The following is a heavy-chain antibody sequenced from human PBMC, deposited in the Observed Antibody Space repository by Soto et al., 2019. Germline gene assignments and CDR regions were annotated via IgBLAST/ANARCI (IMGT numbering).Heavy chain of an antibody. CDR2: INHSGST. J-gene: IGHJ6*02. D-gene: IGHD3-3*01. Sequence: SETLSLTCAVYGGSFSGYYWSWIRQPPGKGLEWIGEINHSGSTNYNPSLKSRVTISVDTSKNQFSLKLSSVTAADTAVYYCARAPRGNGLRFLEWLHNVDYSYGMDVWGQGTTATVSS. V-gene: IGHV4-34*01. CDR3: ARAPRGNGLRFLEWLHNVDYSYGMDV. CDR1: GGSFSGYY.